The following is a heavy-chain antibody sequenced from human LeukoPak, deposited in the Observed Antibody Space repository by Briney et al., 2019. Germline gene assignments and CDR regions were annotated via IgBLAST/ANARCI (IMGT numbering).Heavy chain of an antibody. CDR1: GGSISSGGYY. J-gene: IGHJ6*02. CDR2: IYYSGST. CDR3: ARDRAPGDYYGSGSLGYYYGMDV. Sequence: PSETLSLTCTVSGGSISSGGYYWSWIRQHPGKGLEWLGYIYYSGSTYYNPSLKSRVTISVDTSKNQFSLKLSSVTAADTAVYYCARDRAPGDYYGSGSLGYYYGMDVWGQGTTVTVSS. V-gene: IGHV4-31*03. D-gene: IGHD3-10*01.